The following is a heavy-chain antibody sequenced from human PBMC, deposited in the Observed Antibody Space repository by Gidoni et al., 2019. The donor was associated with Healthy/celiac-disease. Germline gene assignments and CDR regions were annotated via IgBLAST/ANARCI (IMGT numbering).Heavy chain of an antibody. J-gene: IGHJ6*02. Sequence: SGGTFSSYAISWVRQAPGQGLEWMGGIIPIFGTANYAQKFQGRVTITADESTSTAYMELSSLRSEDTAVYYCASPTRVGANYGMDVWGQGTTVTVSS. CDR2: IIPIFGTA. D-gene: IGHD1-26*01. CDR3: ASPTRVGANYGMDV. V-gene: IGHV1-69*01. CDR1: GGTFSSYA.